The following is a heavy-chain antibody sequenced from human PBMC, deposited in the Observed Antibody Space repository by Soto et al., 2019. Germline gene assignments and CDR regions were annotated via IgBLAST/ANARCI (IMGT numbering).Heavy chain of an antibody. CDR3: ARFGNLWFGADY. Sequence: PSETLSLTCTVSGGSISSYYWSWIRQPPGKGLEWIGYIYYSGSTNYNPSLKSRVTISVDTSKNQFSLKLSSVTAADTAVYYCARFGNLWFGADYWGQGSLVTVSS. J-gene: IGHJ4*02. CDR1: GGSISSYY. CDR2: IYYSGST. D-gene: IGHD3-10*01. V-gene: IGHV4-59*01.